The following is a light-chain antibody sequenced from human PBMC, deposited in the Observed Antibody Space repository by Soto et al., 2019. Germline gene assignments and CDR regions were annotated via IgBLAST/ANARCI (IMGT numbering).Light chain of an antibody. CDR3: QQYGSSPLT. V-gene: IGKV3-20*01. Sequence: EIVLKQSPGTLSLSPGERATLSCRASQSVGSYLAWHQQKPGQAPRLLIYGASSRATGIPDRFSGSWSGTDFTLTISRLETEDFAVYDCQQYGSSPLTFGGGTTVEIK. CDR2: GAS. J-gene: IGKJ4*01. CDR1: QSVGSY.